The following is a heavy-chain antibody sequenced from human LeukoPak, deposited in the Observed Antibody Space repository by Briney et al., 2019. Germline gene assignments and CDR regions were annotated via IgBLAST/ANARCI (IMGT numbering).Heavy chain of an antibody. D-gene: IGHD2-15*01. CDR2: IDYSGST. V-gene: IGHV4-59*12. J-gene: IGHJ4*02. CDR3: ARALNPLPGTYYFAY. CDR1: GGSISIYY. Sequence: SETLSLTCSVSGGSISIYYWNWIRQPPGKGLEWIGYIDYSGSTNYYPSLKSRVTMSVDTSKNQFSLKLSSVTAADTAVYYCARALNPLPGTYYFAYWGQGTLVTVSS.